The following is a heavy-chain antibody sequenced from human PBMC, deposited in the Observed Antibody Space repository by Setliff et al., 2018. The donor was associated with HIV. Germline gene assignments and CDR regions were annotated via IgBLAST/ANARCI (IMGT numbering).Heavy chain of an antibody. D-gene: IGHD6-19*01. J-gene: IGHJ6*03. CDR2: ITHSGST. CDR3: AKGVAGLQYYYYYMDV. CDR1: GGSFGGYY. V-gene: IGHV4-34*01. Sequence: ASETLSLTCAVYGGSFGGYYWTWIRQPPGKGLEWIGEITHSGSTNYNPSLETRVTISVDTSKNQFSLKLSSVTAADTAVYYCAKGVAGLQYYYYYMDVWGKGTTVTVSS.